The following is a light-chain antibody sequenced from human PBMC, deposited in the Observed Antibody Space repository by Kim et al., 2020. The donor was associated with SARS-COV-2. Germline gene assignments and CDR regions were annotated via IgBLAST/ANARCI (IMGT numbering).Light chain of an antibody. J-gene: IGKJ2*01. CDR1: QSVSSSY. V-gene: IGKV3-20*01. CDR2: GAS. CDR3: QQYASSPYT. Sequence: LSPRERATLSCRASQSVSSSYLAWYQQKPGQAPRLLIYGASSRATGIPDRFSGSGSGTDFTLTISRLEPEDFAVYYCQQYASSPYTFGQGTKLEI.